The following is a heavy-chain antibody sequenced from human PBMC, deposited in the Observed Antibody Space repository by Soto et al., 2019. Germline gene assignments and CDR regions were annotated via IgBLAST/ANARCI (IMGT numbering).Heavy chain of an antibody. D-gene: IGHD3-10*01. CDR3: TRSSGPYDY. V-gene: IGHV3-49*03. Sequence: EVQLVESGGGLVQPGRSLRLSCTASGFTFGEYAMRWFRQAPGKGLAWVGFIRSKAYGGTTEYAASAKGRFTIPRDDAKSIAYLQRNSVKTEDTAVYYCTRSSGPYDYWGQGTLVTVSS. J-gene: IGHJ4*02. CDR1: GFTFGEYA. CDR2: IRSKAYGGTT.